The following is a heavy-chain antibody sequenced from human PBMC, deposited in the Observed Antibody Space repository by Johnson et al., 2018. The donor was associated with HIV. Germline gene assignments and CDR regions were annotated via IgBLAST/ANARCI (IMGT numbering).Heavy chain of an antibody. CDR1: GFSVSNTY. CDR2: IYSGGST. Sequence: EVHLVESGGGLLQPGGSLILSSGASGFSVSNTYMNWVRQAPGKGLEWVSVIYSGGSTYYADSVRGRFTISRDNSKNTLYLQMSSLRAEDTAMYYCARDGESQQLPLGDAFDVWGQGTMVTVSS. V-gene: IGHV3-66*01. J-gene: IGHJ3*01. D-gene: IGHD6-13*01. CDR3: ARDGESQQLPLGDAFDV.